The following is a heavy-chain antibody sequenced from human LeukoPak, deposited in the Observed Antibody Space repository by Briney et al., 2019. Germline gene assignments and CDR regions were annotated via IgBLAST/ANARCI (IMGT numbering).Heavy chain of an antibody. CDR3: TRAVHSSSSRWFDP. V-gene: IGHV3-49*03. J-gene: IGHJ5*02. Sequence: GGSLRLSCTASGFTFGDYAMSWFRQAPGKGLEWVGFIRSKAYGGTTEYAASVKGRFTISRDDSKSIAYLQMNSLKTEDTAVYYCTRAVHSSSSRWFDPWGQGTLVTVSS. CDR1: GFTFGDYA. D-gene: IGHD6-6*01. CDR2: IRSKAYGGTT.